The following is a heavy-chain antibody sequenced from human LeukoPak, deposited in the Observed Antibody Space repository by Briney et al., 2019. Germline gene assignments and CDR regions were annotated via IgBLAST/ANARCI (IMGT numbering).Heavy chain of an antibody. CDR3: TRQRSGRPLDF. CDR2: IDPSDSYT. Sequence: GESLKISCKGSGYSFTTYWITWVRQMPGPGLEWMGRIDPSDSYTNYSPSFQGHFTISADKSISTAYLQWSSLKAPDTAMYYCTRQRSGRPLDFWGQGTLVTVSS. V-gene: IGHV5-10-1*01. CDR1: GYSFTTYW. D-gene: IGHD5-12*01. J-gene: IGHJ4*02.